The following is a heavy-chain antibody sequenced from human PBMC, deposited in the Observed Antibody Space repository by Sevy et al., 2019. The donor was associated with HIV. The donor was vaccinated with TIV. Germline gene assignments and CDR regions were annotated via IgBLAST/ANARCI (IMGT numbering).Heavy chain of an antibody. CDR3: AREDNGDYFSRSSGKNAFGI. CDR1: GFTFSSYA. Sequence: GGSLRLSCAASGFTFSSYAMHWVRQAPGKGLEWVAVISYDGSNKYYADSVKGLFTISRDNSKNTLYLQMNSLGAEDTAVYFCAREDNGDYFSRSSGKNAFGIWGQGTMVTDSS. D-gene: IGHD4-17*01. J-gene: IGHJ3*02. V-gene: IGHV3-30-3*01. CDR2: ISYDGSNK.